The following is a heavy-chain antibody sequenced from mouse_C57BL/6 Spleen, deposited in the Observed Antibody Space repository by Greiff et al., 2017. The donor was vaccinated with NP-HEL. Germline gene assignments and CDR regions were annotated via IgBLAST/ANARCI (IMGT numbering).Heavy chain of an antibody. CDR2: IYPGDGDT. CDR1: GYAFSSSW. V-gene: IGHV1-82*01. D-gene: IGHD1-1*01. CDR3: ARSGSSSYFDY. J-gene: IGHJ2*01. Sequence: QVQLQQSGPELVKPGASVKISCKASGYAFSSSWMNWVKQRPGKGLEWIGRIYPGDGDTNSNGRFKGKATLTADKSSSTAYMQLSSLTSEDSAVYFCARSGSSSYFDYWGQGTTLTVSS.